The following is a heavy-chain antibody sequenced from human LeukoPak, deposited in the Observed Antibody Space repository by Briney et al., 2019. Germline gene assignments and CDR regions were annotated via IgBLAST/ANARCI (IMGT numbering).Heavy chain of an antibody. CDR2: INGDGGST. Sequence: PGGSLRLSCAASGFTFSSHLMHWVRQAPGKGLVWVSRINGDGGSTTYADSVRGRFTISRDNATDTLYLQMNSLRTEDTAVYYCARPKSDAFDIWGQGTMVTVSS. J-gene: IGHJ3*02. V-gene: IGHV3-74*01. CDR1: GFTFSSHL. CDR3: ARPKSDAFDI.